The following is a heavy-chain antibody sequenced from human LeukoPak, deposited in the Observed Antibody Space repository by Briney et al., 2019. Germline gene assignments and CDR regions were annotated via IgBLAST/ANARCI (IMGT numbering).Heavy chain of an antibody. Sequence: PSETLSLTCAVYGGSFSGYYWSWIRQPPGKGLEWIGEINHSGSTNYNPSLKSRVTISVDTSKNQFSLKLSSVTAADTAVYYCAREDKGGSWYGYGNWGQGPLVTVSP. CDR2: INHSGST. D-gene: IGHD2-15*01. CDR1: GGSFSGYY. CDR3: AREDKGGSWYGYGN. V-gene: IGHV4-34*01. J-gene: IGHJ4*02.